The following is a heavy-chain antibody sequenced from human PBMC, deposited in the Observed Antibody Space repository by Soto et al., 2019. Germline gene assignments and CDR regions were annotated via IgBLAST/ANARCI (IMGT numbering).Heavy chain of an antibody. CDR2: IHHSGST. D-gene: IGHD2-2*01. Sequence: PAETLSLTCAVSGGSIISSNCLNLVRDPPGKGLEWIGEIHHSGSTNYNPSLKSRVTISVDKSKNQFSLKLNSVTAADTAVYYCARVRQGCSSTSCYFDPWGQGTLVTVSS. CDR1: GGSIISSNC. J-gene: IGHJ5*02. CDR3: ARVRQGCSSTSCYFDP. V-gene: IGHV4-4*02.